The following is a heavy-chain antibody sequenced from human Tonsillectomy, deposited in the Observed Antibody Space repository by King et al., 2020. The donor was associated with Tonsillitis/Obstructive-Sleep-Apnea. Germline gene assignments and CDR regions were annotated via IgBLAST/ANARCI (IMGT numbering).Heavy chain of an antibody. J-gene: IGHJ6*02. CDR1: GFTFSSYG. V-gene: IGHV3-30*18. D-gene: IGHD3-3*01. CDR3: AKYDFGSGYYPDYYHYGMDV. CDR2: ISYDGSNK. Sequence: VQLVESGGGVVQPGRSLRLSCAASGFTFSSYGMHWVRQAPGKGLEWVAVISYDGSNKYYADSVKGRFTISRDNSKNTLYLQMNSLRAEDTAVYYCAKYDFGSGYYPDYYHYGMDVWGQGTTVTVSS.